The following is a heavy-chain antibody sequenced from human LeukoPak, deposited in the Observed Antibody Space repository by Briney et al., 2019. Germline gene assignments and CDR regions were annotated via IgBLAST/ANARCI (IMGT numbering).Heavy chain of an antibody. Sequence: SETLSLTCGVSGGSFFSGYYWTWIRQSPTKGLEWIGETNHRGSTNYNPSLRGRVSISVDRSKNQFSLKMTSVTAADTAVYYCARGCVAAAGLDCAEFGYWGQGSLVTVSS. D-gene: IGHD6-13*01. J-gene: IGHJ4*02. CDR2: TNHRGST. CDR3: ARGCVAAAGLDCAEFGY. V-gene: IGHV4-34*01. CDR1: GGSFFSGYY.